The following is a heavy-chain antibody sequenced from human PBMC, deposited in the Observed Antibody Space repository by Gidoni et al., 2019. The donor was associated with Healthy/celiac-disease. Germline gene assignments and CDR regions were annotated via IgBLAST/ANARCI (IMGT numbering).Heavy chain of an antibody. CDR3: ARDLGGITMIVVSGMDV. V-gene: IGHV1-3*01. Sequence: QVQLVQSGAEVKKPGASVKVSCKASGYTFTSYAMHWVRQAPGQRLEWMGWINAGNGNTKYSQKFQGRVTITRDTSASTAYMELSSLRSEDTAVYYCARDLGGITMIVVSGMDVWGQGTTVTVSS. CDR2: INAGNGNT. D-gene: IGHD3-22*01. J-gene: IGHJ6*02. CDR1: GYTFTSYA.